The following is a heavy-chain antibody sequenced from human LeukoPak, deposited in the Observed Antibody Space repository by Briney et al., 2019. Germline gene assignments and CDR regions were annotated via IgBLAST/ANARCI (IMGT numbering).Heavy chain of an antibody. CDR2: INHSGST. CDR3: AKDSTLGWELLGFDY. J-gene: IGHJ4*01. Sequence: PSESLSLTCAVYGGSFSGYYWSWIRQPPGKGLEWIGEINHSGSTNYNPSLKSRVTISVDTSKNQFSLKLSSVTAADTAVYYCAKDSTLGWELLGFDYWGQGTLVTVSS. CDR1: GGSFSGYY. D-gene: IGHD1-26*01. V-gene: IGHV4-34*01.